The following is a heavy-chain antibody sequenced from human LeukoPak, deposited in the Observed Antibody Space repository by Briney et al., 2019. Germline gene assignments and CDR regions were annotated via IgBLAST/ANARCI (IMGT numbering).Heavy chain of an antibody. CDR2: IYQSGYT. V-gene: IGHV4-30-2*01. CDR3: ARVGNWFGP. D-gene: IGHD1-26*01. CDR1: GGSISSNAYS. Sequence: SETLSLTCAVSGGSISSNAYSWSWIRQPPGKGLEWIGYIYQSGYTYYNPSLKSRVTISIGRSKNQFSLNLSSVTAADTAVYYCARVGNWFGPWGQGTLVTVSS. J-gene: IGHJ5*01.